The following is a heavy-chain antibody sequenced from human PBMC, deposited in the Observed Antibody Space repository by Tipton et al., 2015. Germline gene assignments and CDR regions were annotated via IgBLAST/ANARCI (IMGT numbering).Heavy chain of an antibody. CDR3: ARHRVSHRPLLYYYAMDV. J-gene: IGHJ6*02. D-gene: IGHD1-26*01. Sequence: LRLSCSVSVGSISNNYWSWIRQSPGKGLEWIGYISFSGTTNYNPSLRSRVTISLDTSKNQFSLRLISLTAADTAVYYCARHRVSHRPLLYYYAMDVWGQGTTVTVSS. V-gene: IGHV4-59*01. CDR2: ISFSGTT. CDR1: VGSISNNY.